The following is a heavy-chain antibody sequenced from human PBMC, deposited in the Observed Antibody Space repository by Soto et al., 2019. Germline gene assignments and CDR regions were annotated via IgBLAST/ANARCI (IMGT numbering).Heavy chain of an antibody. CDR2: VFHTGRT. V-gene: IGHV4-61*01. CDR3: ARDYDYFDH. J-gene: IGHJ4*02. Sequence: SETLSLTCTVSGGSFKSGSYFWSWIRQPPGKGLEWVGCVFHTGRTSYNPSLKSRVTISADMSKNQFSLVLTSVTAADTAVYYCARDYDYFDHWGQGSLVTVSS. D-gene: IGHD3-16*01. CDR1: GGSFKSGSYF.